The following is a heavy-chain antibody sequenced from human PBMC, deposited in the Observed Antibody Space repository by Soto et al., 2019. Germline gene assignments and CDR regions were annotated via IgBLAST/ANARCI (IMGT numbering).Heavy chain of an antibody. V-gene: IGHV3-23*01. D-gene: IGHD3-9*01. Sequence: EVQLLESGGGLVQPGGSLRLSCAASGFTFSSYAMSWVRQAPGKGLEWVSAISGSGGSTYYADSVKGRFTISRDNSKNTQYLQMNSLRADDTAVYYCSKDRVLRYFDWLGANWFDPWGQGTLVTVSS. CDR1: GFTFSSYA. J-gene: IGHJ5*02. CDR2: ISGSGGST. CDR3: SKDRVLRYFDWLGANWFDP.